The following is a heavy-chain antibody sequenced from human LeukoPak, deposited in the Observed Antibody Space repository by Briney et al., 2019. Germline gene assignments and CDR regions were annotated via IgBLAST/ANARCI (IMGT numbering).Heavy chain of an antibody. V-gene: IGHV4-59*01. Sequence: PSETLSLTCTVFGGSISPYYWSWVRQPPGKGLEWIGYVSYSGSTDYNPSLKSRVIISIDMSKNQFSLRLRSVTAADTAVYYCARENDRYGRIDYWGQGTQVTVSS. J-gene: IGHJ4*02. CDR1: GGSISPYY. D-gene: IGHD5-18*01. CDR3: ARENDRYGRIDY. CDR2: VSYSGST.